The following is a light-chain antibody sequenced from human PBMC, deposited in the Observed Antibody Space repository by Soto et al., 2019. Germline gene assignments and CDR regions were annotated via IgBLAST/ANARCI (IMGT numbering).Light chain of an antibody. CDR3: QSYDSSLSVLYV. CDR1: SSNIGAGYE. V-gene: IGLV1-40*01. Sequence: QSALTQPPSVYGAAGQRVTISCTGSSSNIGAGYEVHWFQQLPGTAPKLLIYGNTNRPSGVPDRFSGSKSDTSASLAITGLQPEDEADYYCQSYDSSLSVLYVFGTGTKVTVL. CDR2: GNT. J-gene: IGLJ1*01.